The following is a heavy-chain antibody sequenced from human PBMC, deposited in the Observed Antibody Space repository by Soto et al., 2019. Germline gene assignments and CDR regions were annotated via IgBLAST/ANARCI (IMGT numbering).Heavy chain of an antibody. CDR1: GFSLITSGAA. CDR2: IYWDGDR. V-gene: IGHV2-5*02. J-gene: IGHJ5*02. D-gene: IGHD2-8*01. CDR3: AHRATMTMFVLIIDNGVWFDP. Sequence: QITLKESGPTLVKPTQTLTLTCTFSGFSLITSGAAVGWIRQPPGRALEGLALIYWDGDRRYKPSLQSRLTIDNDTSRNQVALTLTSVDPADTATYKCAHRATMTMFVLIIDNGVWFDPWGQGTLVIVSS.